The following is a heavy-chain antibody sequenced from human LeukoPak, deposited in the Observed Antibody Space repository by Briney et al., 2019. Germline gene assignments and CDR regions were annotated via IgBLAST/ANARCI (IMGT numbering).Heavy chain of an antibody. V-gene: IGHV3-48*01. J-gene: IGHJ4*02. CDR3: ARDTSFRLAVAGTSDY. CDR1: GFTFSSYS. D-gene: IGHD6-19*01. CDR2: ISSSSSTI. Sequence: PGGSLRLSCAASGFTFSSYSMNWVRQAPGKGLEWVSYISSSSSTIYYADSVKGRFTISRDNAKNSLYLQMNSLRAEDTAVYYCARDTSFRLAVAGTSDYWGQGTLVTVSS.